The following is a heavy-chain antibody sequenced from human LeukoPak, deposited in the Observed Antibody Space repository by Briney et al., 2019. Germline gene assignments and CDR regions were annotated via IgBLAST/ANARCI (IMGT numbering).Heavy chain of an antibody. CDR2: INHSGST. D-gene: IGHD3-22*01. Sequence: SETLSLTCAVYGGSFSGYYWSWIRQPPGKGLEWIGEINHSGSTNYNPSLKSRVTISVDTSKNQFSLKLSSVTAADTAVYHCARVRGGRYYYDSSGYLSFDYWGQGTLVTVSS. CDR3: ARVRGGRYYYDSSGYLSFDY. CDR1: GGSFSGYY. J-gene: IGHJ4*02. V-gene: IGHV4-34*01.